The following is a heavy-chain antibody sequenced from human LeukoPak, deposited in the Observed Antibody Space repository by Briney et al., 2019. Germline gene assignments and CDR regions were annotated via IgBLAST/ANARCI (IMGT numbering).Heavy chain of an antibody. D-gene: IGHD3-3*01. J-gene: IGHJ4*02. V-gene: IGHV3-48*01. Sequence: GGSLRLSCAASGFTFSSYSMNWVRQAPGKGLEWVSYISSSSSTIYSADSVKGRFTISRDNAKNSLYLQMNSLRAEDTAVYYCARAEYDFDCWGQGTLVTVSS. CDR1: GFTFSSYS. CDR2: ISSSSSTI. CDR3: ARAEYDFDC.